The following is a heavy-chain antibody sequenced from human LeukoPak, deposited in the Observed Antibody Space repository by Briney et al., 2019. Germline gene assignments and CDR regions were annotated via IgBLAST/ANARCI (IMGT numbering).Heavy chain of an antibody. CDR3: ARGRVYSGPGSD. D-gene: IGHD3-10*01. CDR1: GVTFTDYY. V-gene: IGHV3-11*05. J-gene: IGHJ4*02. CDR2: ISSSSSDT. Sequence: GGSLTLSCAASGVTFTDYYMTWIRQAPGKGLEWVSYISSSSSDTNYADSVKGRFTISRDNARNSLYLQMNSLRAEDTAVYYCARGRVYSGPGSDWGQGTLVTVSS.